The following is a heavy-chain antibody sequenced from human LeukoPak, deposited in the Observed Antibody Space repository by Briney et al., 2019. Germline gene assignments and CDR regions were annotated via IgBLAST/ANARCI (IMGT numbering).Heavy chain of an antibody. D-gene: IGHD3-10*01. CDR1: GGTFSSYA. V-gene: IGHV1-69*05. Sequence: GASVKVSCKASGGTFSSYAISWVRQAPGQGLEWMGGIIPIFGTANYAQKFQGRVTITTDESTSTAYMELSSLRSEDTAVYHCARTYFYGSGTYLYYYHYMDVWGTGTTVTVSS. CDR2: IIPIFGTA. J-gene: IGHJ6*03. CDR3: ARTYFYGSGTYLYYYHYMDV.